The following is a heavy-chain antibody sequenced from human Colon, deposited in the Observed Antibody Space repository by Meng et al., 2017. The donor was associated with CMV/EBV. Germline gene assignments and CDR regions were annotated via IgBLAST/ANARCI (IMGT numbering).Heavy chain of an antibody. D-gene: IGHD3-3*01. J-gene: IGHJ6*02. CDR1: GFTFNNHA. CDR2: VNAGGSDT. CDR3: ARDVDFWSNSSYYYGMDV. Sequence: GESLKISCAASGFTFNNHAMNWVRQAPGKGLEWVSTVNAGGSDTYYADSVKGRFTVSRDNSKNTLYLQMNSLRVEDTAVYYCARDVDFWSNSSYYYGMDVWGQGTTVTVSS. V-gene: IGHV3-23*01.